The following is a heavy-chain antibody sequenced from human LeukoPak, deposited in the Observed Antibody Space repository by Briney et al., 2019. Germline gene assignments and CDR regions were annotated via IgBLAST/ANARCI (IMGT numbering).Heavy chain of an antibody. CDR3: AKDERGTYRAYYYYMDV. CDR1: GFTFSSYA. Sequence: GGSLRLSCAASGFTFSSYAMHWVRQAPGKGLEWVAVISYDGSNKYYADSVKGRFTISRDNSKNTLYLQMNSLRAEDTAVYYCAKDERGTYRAYYYYMDVWGKGTTVTISS. V-gene: IGHV3-30*04. CDR2: ISYDGSNK. J-gene: IGHJ6*03.